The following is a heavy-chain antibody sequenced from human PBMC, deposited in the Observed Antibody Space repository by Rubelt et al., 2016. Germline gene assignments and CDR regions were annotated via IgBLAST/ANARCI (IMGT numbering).Heavy chain of an antibody. V-gene: IGHV4-59*08. J-gene: IGHJ5*02. CDR3: ARGLDILVVSAPRGFGP. Sequence: GGSISSYYWSWIRQPPGKGLEWIGYIYYSGSTNYNPSLKSRVTISVDTSKNQFSLKLSSVTAADTAVYYCARGLDILVVSAPRGFGPWGQGTLVTVSS. CDR1: GGSISSYY. D-gene: IGHD2-2*01. CDR2: IYYSGST.